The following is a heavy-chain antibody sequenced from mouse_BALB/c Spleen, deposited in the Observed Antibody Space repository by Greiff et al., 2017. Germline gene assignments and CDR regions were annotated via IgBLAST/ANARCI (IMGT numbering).Heavy chain of an antibody. CDR2: INSNGGST. CDR3: ARWDYYGSSYAMDY. D-gene: IGHD1-1*01. V-gene: IGHV5-6-3*01. CDR1: GFTFSSYG. Sequence: EVKLMESGGGLVQPGGSLKLSCAASGFTFSSYGMSWVRQTPDKRLELVATINSNGGSTYYPDSVKGRFTISRDNAKNTLYLQMSSLKSEDTAMYYCARWDYYGSSYAMDYWGQGTSVTVSS. J-gene: IGHJ4*01.